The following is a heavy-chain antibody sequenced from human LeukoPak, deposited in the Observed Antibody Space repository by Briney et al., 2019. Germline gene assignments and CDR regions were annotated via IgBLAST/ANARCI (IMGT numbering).Heavy chain of an antibody. CDR2: ISGSGGTT. Sequence: GGSLRLSCAASRFTFSSYAMSWVRQAPGKGLQWVSAISGSGGTTYYADSVKGRFTISRDNSKNTLYLQMNSLRAEDTAVYYCAKDPLGDMDPSDVWGQGTTVTVS. CDR3: AKDPLGDMDPSDV. CDR1: RFTFSSYA. D-gene: IGHD2-15*01. V-gene: IGHV3-23*01. J-gene: IGHJ6*02.